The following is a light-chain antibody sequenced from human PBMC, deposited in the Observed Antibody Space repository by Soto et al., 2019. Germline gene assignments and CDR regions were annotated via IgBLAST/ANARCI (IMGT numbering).Light chain of an antibody. V-gene: IGLV1-44*01. CDR2: RNN. CDR3: ASWDASVNGQVV. CDR1: SSNIEINY. Sequence: QPVLTQPPSASGTPGQRVTISCSGSSSNIEINYVNWYQQFPGTAPKVLIYRNNQRPSGVPDRFSGSKSGTSASLVISGLQSEDEAYYYCASWDASVNGQVVFGGGTKLTVL. J-gene: IGLJ2*01.